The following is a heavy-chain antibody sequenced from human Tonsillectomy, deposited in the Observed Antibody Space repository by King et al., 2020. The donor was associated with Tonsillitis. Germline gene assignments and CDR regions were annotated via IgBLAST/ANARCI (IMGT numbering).Heavy chain of an antibody. V-gene: IGHV3-33*08. D-gene: IGHD2-21*02. CDR1: GFTFSSYG. J-gene: IGHJ4*02. CDR3: ARDFEAYCGGDCYSGDY. CDR2: LYYVGKQK. Sequence: VQLVESGGGVVQPGGSLRLSCAASGFTFSSYGMHWVRQAPGKGLGGVAVLYYVGKQKYYAHTVKGRFTISIDNFKNTLYLQMSSLRAEDTAVYYCARDFEAYCGGDCYSGDYWGQGTLVTVSS.